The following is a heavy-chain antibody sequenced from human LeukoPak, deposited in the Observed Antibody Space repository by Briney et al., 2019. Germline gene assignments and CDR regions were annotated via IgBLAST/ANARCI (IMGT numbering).Heavy chain of an antibody. J-gene: IGHJ3*02. CDR1: GFTFSNYW. Sequence: GGSLRLSCAASGFTFSNYWMHWVRQVPGKGLMWVSNIFGDGSITNYADSVKGRFTISRDNAKNMLYLQMNSLRVEDTAVYYCAKEIAYCGGDCYFSLDAFDIWGQGTMVTVSS. V-gene: IGHV3-74*01. D-gene: IGHD2-21*01. CDR3: AKEIAYCGGDCYFSLDAFDI. CDR2: IFGDGSIT.